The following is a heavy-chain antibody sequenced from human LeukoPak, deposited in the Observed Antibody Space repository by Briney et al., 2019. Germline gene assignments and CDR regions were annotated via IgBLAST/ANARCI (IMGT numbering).Heavy chain of an antibody. V-gene: IGHV3-30*18. Sequence: GRSLRLSCAASGFTFSSYGMHWVRQAPGKGLEWVAVISYDGSNKYYADSVKGRFTISRDNSKNTLYLQMNSLRAEDTAVYYCAKRSCGGDCYSAHIDYWGQGTLVTVSS. CDR2: ISYDGSNK. CDR1: GFTFSSYG. CDR3: AKRSCGGDCYSAHIDY. D-gene: IGHD2-21*02. J-gene: IGHJ4*02.